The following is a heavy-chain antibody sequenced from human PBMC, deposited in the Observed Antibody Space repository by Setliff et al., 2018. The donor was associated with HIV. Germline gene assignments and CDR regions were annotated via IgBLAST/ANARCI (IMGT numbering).Heavy chain of an antibody. CDR3: ARSLVPSGYYYGRHAFDI. V-gene: IGHV4-59*08. D-gene: IGHD3-22*01. CDR1: GASIRGHY. CDR2: IYYSGNT. J-gene: IGHJ3*02. Sequence: PSETLSLPCSVSGASIRGHYWSWIRQSPGKGLEWIGNIYYSGNTNYNPSFKRRVTISVDTSKNQFSLRVNSVTAADTAVYYCARSLVPSGYYYGRHAFDIWGQGTKVTVSS.